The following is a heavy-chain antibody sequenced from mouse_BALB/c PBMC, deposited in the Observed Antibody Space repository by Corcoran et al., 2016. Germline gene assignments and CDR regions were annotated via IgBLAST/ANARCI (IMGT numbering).Heavy chain of an antibody. CDR3: AREGNGVDY. V-gene: IGHV3-6*02. CDR1: GYSITSGYY. J-gene: IGHJ2*01. Sequence: DVQLQESGPGLVKPSQSLSLTCSVTGYSITSGYYWNWIRQFPGNKLEWMGYISYDGSNNYNPSLKNRISLTRDTSKNQFFLKLNSVTTEDTATYDCAREGNGVDYWGQGTTLTVSS. CDR2: ISYDGSN.